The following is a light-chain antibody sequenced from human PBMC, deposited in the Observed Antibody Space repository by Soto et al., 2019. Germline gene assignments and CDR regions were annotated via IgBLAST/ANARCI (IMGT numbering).Light chain of an antibody. CDR3: QQYGSSPCT. CDR2: GAS. V-gene: IGKV3-20*01. Sequence: ELVLTQSPCTMSFSPGERATLACRAGQSASSRYLAWYQQKPGQAPRLLIYGASSKATGSPYRFSGSGSGTDFTLTISILEPDDFAVYYCQQYGSSPCTFGQGTKVE. CDR1: QSASSRY. J-gene: IGKJ1*01.